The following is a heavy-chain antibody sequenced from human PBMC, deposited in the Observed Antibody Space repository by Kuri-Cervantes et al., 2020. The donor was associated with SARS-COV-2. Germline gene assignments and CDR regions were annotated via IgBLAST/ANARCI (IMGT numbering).Heavy chain of an antibody. CDR1: EFTFTKCR. CDR3: AKDAGYSSSWYVGGSIWFDP. D-gene: IGHD6-13*01. J-gene: IGHJ5*02. CDR2: ISGSGGST. Sequence: GGSLRLSCAASEFTFTKCRMKCVRQAPGKGLEWVSAISGSGGSTYYADSVKGRFTISRDNSKNTLYLQMNSLRAEDTAVYYCAKDAGYSSSWYVGGSIWFDPWGQGTLVTVSS. V-gene: IGHV3-23*01.